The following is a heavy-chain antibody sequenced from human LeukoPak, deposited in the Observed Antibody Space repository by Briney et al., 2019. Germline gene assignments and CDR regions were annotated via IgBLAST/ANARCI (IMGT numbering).Heavy chain of an antibody. V-gene: IGHV3-23*01. CDR2: ISGSGGST. J-gene: IGHJ4*02. CDR1: GFTLSSYA. CDR3: ARTRDILTGYSIDF. Sequence: GGSLRLSCAASGFTLSSYATSWVRQAPGKGLEWVSAISGSGGSTYYADSVKGRFTISRDNSKNTLYLQMNSLRAEDTAIYYCARTRDILTGYSIDFWGQGTLVTVSS. D-gene: IGHD3-9*01.